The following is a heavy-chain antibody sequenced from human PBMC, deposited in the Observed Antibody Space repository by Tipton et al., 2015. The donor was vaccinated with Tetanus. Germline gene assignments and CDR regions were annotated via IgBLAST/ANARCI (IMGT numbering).Heavy chain of an antibody. V-gene: IGHV3-33*01. J-gene: IGHJ4*02. CDR3: AREADCSGGSCFSGDFDT. CDR1: GFTFNGYG. Sequence: AASGFTFNGYGTHWVRQAPGKGLEWLALVWYDGSKQYYADSVKGRFTISRDNSKNTLYLQMNSLRAEDTALYYCAREADCSGGSCFSGDFDTWGQGTQVTVSS. D-gene: IGHD2-15*01. CDR2: VWYDGSKQ.